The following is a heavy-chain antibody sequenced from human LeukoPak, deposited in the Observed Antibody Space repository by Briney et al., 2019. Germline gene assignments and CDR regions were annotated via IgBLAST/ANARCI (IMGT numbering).Heavy chain of an antibody. J-gene: IGHJ5*02. CDR2: GGNSGGT. Sequence: SETLSLTCNVSGGSMSNIYYWGWIRQPPGKGLEWIGEGGNSGGTKFNPSLKSRVTISADTSKNQFSLKVTSVTAADTAVYYCAKNGQGGFSFDPWGQGTLVTVSS. CDR1: GGSMSNIYY. CDR3: AKNGQGGFSFDP. V-gene: IGHV4-39*07. D-gene: IGHD1-26*01.